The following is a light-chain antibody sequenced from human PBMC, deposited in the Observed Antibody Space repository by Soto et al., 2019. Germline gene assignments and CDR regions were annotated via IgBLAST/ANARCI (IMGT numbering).Light chain of an antibody. CDR3: SSYTGSSTFWV. CDR2: DVT. J-gene: IGLJ7*01. Sequence: QSALTQPASVSGSPGQSITISCTGTSSDVGRFNYVSWYQHHPGNEAPKLMIYDVTNRPSGVSDRFSGSKSGNTAFLTISGLQSDDEADYYCSSYTGSSTFWVFGGGTQLNVL. CDR1: SSDVGRFNY. V-gene: IGLV2-14*03.